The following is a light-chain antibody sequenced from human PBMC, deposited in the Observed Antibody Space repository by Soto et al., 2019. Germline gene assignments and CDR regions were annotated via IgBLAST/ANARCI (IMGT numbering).Light chain of an antibody. CDR2: GAS. CDR1: QSFISSY. J-gene: IGKJ1*01. CDR3: QKYGSSPQK. V-gene: IGKV3-20*01. Sequence: EIVLTHSPGTLSFSPLERATLSFRTSQSFISSYLALYQQNPGQEPRLLILGASSRATGTPDRFSGSGSGTDFTLTISTLEPEDFAVYYCQKYGSSPQKFGQGTKVDIK.